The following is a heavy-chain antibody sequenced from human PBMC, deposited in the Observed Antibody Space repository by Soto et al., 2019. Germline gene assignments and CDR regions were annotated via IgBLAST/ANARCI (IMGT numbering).Heavy chain of an antibody. J-gene: IGHJ6*02. Sequence: GGPLDPSCQGSGLTFPTHTMRGVRQAPGRGMEWVASISTSSSFIYYGDSVRGRFLRSRDNAKNSLDLQMDSLRGEDTAGYYCARENKDVNKSTSISSGFNRMDVWGQGSTVPGSS. V-gene: IGHV3-21*01. D-gene: IGHD2-2*01. CDR3: ARENKDVNKSTSISSGFNRMDV. CDR2: ISTSSSFI. CDR1: GLTFPTHT.